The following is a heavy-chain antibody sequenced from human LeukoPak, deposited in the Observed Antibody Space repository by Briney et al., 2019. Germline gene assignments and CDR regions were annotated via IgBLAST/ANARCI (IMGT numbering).Heavy chain of an antibody. CDR2: ISYTTTGNT. V-gene: IGHV3-23*01. Sequence: AGGSPRLSCAASGFAFSNHAMTWVRQAPGKGLEWISAISYTTTGNTYYADSVKGRFTISRDNSENTVYLQVSSLRAEDTAVYYCARGPNSKYFDYWGQGTLVTVSS. CDR3: ARGPNSKYFDY. J-gene: IGHJ4*02. D-gene: IGHD3-16*01. CDR1: GFAFSNHA.